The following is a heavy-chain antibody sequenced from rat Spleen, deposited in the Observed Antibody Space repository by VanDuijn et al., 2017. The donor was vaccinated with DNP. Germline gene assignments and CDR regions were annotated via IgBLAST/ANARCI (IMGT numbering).Heavy chain of an antibody. CDR2: ITSSGGTT. CDR1: GFTFNNYW. CDR3: TTDFERGY. V-gene: IGHV5-31*01. Sequence: EVQLVESGGGLVQPGRSLKLSCVASGFTFNNYWMAWIRQVPGKGLEWVASITSSGGTTYYPDSVKGRFTISRHNAENTLYLQMDSLWSEDTATYYCTTDFERGYWGQGVMVTVSS. J-gene: IGHJ2*01. D-gene: IGHD1-11*01.